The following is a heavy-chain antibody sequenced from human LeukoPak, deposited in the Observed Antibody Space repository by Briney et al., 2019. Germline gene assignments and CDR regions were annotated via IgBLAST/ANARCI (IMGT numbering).Heavy chain of an antibody. Sequence: GGSLRLSCAASGFTFSSYGMHWVHQAPGKGLEWVAFIRYDGSNKYYADSVKGRFTISRDNSKNTLYLQMNSLRAEDTAVYYCAKDWKYYYGSGSPYFDYWGQGTLVTVSS. D-gene: IGHD3-10*01. J-gene: IGHJ4*02. CDR3: AKDWKYYYGSGSPYFDY. CDR2: IRYDGSNK. CDR1: GFTFSSYG. V-gene: IGHV3-30*02.